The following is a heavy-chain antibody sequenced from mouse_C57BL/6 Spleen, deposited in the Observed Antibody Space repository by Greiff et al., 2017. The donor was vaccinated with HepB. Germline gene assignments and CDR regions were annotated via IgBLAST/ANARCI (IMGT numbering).Heavy chain of an antibody. J-gene: IGHJ3*01. D-gene: IGHD2-4*01. CDR1: GFSLTSYG. CDR2: IWGDGST. Sequence: QVQLKESGPGLVAPSQSLYITCTVSGFSLTSYGVSWVRQPPGKGLEWLGVIWGDGSTNYHSALLPRLSTGKDNSKSQVFLKLNSLQTDDTATYYCAKETYDYDGAYWGQGTLVTVSA. CDR3: AKETYDYDGAY. V-gene: IGHV2-3*01.